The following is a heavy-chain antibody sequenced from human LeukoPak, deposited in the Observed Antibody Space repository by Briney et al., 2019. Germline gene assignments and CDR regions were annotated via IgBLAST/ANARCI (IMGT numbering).Heavy chain of an antibody. CDR1: GYPLSNYG. Sequence: GASVKVSCKASGYPLSNYGITWVRQAPGQGLEWMGWIIAYNGNIHYAQKVQGRVTMTTDTSTSTAYMELRSLRSDDMAVYYCAAQQWLVHWGQGTLVTVSS. J-gene: IGHJ4*02. CDR2: IIAYNGNI. V-gene: IGHV1-18*03. D-gene: IGHD6-19*01. CDR3: AAQQWLVH.